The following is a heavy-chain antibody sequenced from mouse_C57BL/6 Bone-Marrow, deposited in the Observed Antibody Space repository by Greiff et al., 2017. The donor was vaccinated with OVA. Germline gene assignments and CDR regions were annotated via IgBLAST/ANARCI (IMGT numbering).Heavy chain of an antibody. CDR1: GFTFSSYA. CDR3: ARPRYFDV. J-gene: IGHJ1*03. V-gene: IGHV5-4*01. CDR2: ISDGGSYT. Sequence: EVQLVESGGGLVKPGGSLKLSCAASGFTFSSYAMSWVRQTPEKRLEWVATISDGGSYTYYPDNVQGRFTISRDNAKNNLYLQMSHLKSEDTAMYYCARPRYFDVGGTGTTVTVSA.